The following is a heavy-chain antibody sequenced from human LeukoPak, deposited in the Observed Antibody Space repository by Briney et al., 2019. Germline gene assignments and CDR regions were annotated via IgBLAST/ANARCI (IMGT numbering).Heavy chain of an antibody. V-gene: IGHV3-74*01. CDR3: ARGLRGPDY. J-gene: IGHJ4*02. CDR2: ISTVVTAT. Sequence: GGSLRLSCAASGFTFSSYWMHWVRQAPGEGLMWVSRISTVVTATIYADSVRGRFTISRDNARNTLYPQMNSLRADDTAVYYCARGLRGPDYWGQGVMVTVSS. CDR1: GFTFSSYW.